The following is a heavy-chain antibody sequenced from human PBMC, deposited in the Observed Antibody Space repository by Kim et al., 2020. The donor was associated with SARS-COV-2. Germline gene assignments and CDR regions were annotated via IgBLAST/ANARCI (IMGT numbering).Heavy chain of an antibody. CDR1: GYTFTSYG. CDR3: ARGGVLLWFGETLPDYYYGMDV. D-gene: IGHD3-10*01. Sequence: ASVKVSCKASGYTFTSYGISWVRQAPGQGLEWMGWISAYNGNTNYAQKLQGRVTMTTDTSTSTAYMELRSLRSDDTAVYYCARGGVLLWFGETLPDYYYGMDVWDQGTTVTVSS. CDR2: ISAYNGNT. V-gene: IGHV1-18*01. J-gene: IGHJ6*02.